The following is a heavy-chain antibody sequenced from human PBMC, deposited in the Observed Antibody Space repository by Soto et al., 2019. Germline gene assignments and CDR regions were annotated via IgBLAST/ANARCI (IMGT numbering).Heavy chain of an antibody. CDR2: ISYDGSNK. CDR1: GFTFSSYG. D-gene: IGHD3-22*01. J-gene: IGHJ4*02. V-gene: IGHV3-30*18. Sequence: PGGSLRLSCAASGFTFSSYGMHWVRQAPGKGLEWVAVISYDGSNKYYADSVKGRFTISRDNSKNTLYLQMNSLRAEDTAVYYCAKLGDDSSGLDYWGQGTLVTVSS. CDR3: AKLGDDSSGLDY.